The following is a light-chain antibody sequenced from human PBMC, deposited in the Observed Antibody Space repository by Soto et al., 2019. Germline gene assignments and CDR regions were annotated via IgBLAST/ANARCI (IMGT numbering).Light chain of an antibody. CDR1: SSNIGNNY. J-gene: IGLJ3*02. CDR2: ENN. V-gene: IGLV1-51*02. CDR3: GTWDSSLSVWL. Sequence: SVLTQPPSVSAAPGQKVTISCSGSSSNIGNNYVSWYQQLPGTAPKLLIYENNKRPSGIPDRFSGSKSGTSATLGITGLQTGDEADYYCGTWDSSLSVWLFGGGTKLTVL.